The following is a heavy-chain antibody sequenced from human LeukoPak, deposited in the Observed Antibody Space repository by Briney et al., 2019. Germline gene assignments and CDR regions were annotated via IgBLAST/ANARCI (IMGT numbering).Heavy chain of an antibody. CDR2: VYASGST. D-gene: IGHD2-8*01. CDR3: ARGRIVLESWFDP. J-gene: IGHJ5*02. CDR1: GGSISSGNYY. V-gene: IGHV4-61*02. Sequence: SETLSLTCTVSGGSISSGNYYWSWIRQPAGKGLEWIGRVYASGSTDYNPSLNSRVTISVDTSNNQFSLKLSSVTAADTAVYYCARGRIVLESWFDPWGQGTLVTVSS.